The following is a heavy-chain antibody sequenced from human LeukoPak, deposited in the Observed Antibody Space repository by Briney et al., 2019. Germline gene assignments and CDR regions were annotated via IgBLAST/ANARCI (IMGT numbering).Heavy chain of an antibody. Sequence: GGSLRLSCAASGFTFSSYSMNWVRQAPGKGLEWVSYISSSSTTIYYADSLKGRFNISRNNAKNSLYLQMNSLRAEDTAVYYCARRSGHYYWYFDLWGRGTLVTVSS. CDR2: ISSSSTTI. CDR3: ARRSGHYYWYFDL. CDR1: GFTFSSYS. V-gene: IGHV3-48*01. J-gene: IGHJ2*01. D-gene: IGHD6-25*01.